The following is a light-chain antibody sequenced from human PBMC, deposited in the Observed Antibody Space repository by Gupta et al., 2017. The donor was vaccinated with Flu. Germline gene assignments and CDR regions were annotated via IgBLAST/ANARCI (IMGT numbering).Light chain of an antibody. CDR3: QTYDNGRSGYWV. J-gene: IGLJ3*02. Sequence: SVLPPPPSLSGAPGQTSTISCTGSSSTVGAGYDVHWYQRLPGTAPKLLIYGNNTRHSGVPDRFSGSKSGTSAALAITGLQAEEEAEYYCQTYDNGRSGYWVFGGGTKLTVL. CDR2: GNN. V-gene: IGLV1-40*01. CDR1: SSTVGAGYD.